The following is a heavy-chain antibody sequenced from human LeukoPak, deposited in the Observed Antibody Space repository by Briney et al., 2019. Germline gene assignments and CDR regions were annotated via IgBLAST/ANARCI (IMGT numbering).Heavy chain of an antibody. CDR2: IYYCGST. J-gene: IGHJ5*02. Sequence: SETLSLTCTVSGGSISSSSDYWAWIRQPPGKGLEWIGSIYYCGSTNHHPSLKSRVTISVDTSKNQFSLKLRSVTAADTAVYYCARLGCSGSSCYAVGDWFDPWGQGTLVTVSS. CDR1: GGSISSSSDY. D-gene: IGHD2-15*01. CDR3: ARLGCSGSSCYAVGDWFDP. V-gene: IGHV4-39*01.